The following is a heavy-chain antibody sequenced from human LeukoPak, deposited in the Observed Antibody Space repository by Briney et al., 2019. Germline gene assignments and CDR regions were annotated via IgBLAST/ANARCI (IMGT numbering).Heavy chain of an antibody. Sequence: GSLRLSCAASGFTFSSYAMRWVRQAPGKGLEWVSAISGSGGSTYYADSVKGRFTISRDNSKNTLYLQMNSLTAEDTAVYYCAAAVPAAPGAHWGQGTLVTVSS. D-gene: IGHD6-25*01. CDR3: AAAVPAAPGAH. CDR1: GFTFSSYA. CDR2: ISGSGGST. V-gene: IGHV3-23*01. J-gene: IGHJ4*02.